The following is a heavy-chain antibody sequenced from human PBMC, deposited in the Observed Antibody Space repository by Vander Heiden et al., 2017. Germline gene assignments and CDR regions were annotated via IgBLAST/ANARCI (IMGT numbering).Heavy chain of an antibody. Sequence: QIPLKESRPMLVKPTQTLTLTCPFPGFSLNTVGVGVGWIRQPPGKALEWLALIYWDDDKRYRPSLASRLTITKDTSKNQVVLRMTNMDPEDTATYHCAHRPLEDRGSNGAYFLHWGQGTLVTVSS. CDR3: AHRPLEDRGSNGAYFLH. CDR1: GFSLNTVGVG. D-gene: IGHD4-4*01. J-gene: IGHJ1*01. V-gene: IGHV2-5*02. CDR2: IYWDDDK.